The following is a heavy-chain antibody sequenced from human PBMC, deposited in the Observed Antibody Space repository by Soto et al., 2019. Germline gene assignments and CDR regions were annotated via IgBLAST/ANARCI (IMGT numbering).Heavy chain of an antibody. V-gene: IGHV1-69*01. CDR2: IIPICGTA. CDR1: GGTFSSYA. D-gene: IGHD1-7*01. J-gene: IGHJ6*02. Sequence: QVQLVQSGAEVKKPGSSVKVSCKASGGTFSSYAISWVRQAPGQGLEWMGGIIPICGTANYAQKFQGRVTITVDESTSTAYMELSSLRSEDTAVYYCARARTGTTAYYYYSGMDVWGQGTTVTVSS. CDR3: ARARTGTTAYYYYSGMDV.